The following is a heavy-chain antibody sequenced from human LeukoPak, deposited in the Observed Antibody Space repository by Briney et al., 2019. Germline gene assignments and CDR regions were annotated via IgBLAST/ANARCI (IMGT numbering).Heavy chain of an antibody. J-gene: IGHJ4*02. Sequence: GASVKVSCKASGYTFISHGISWVRLAPGQGLEWIGWISVYNGDTNYAQKFQGRVSMTTDTSTTTAYMELRSLKSDDTAVYYCARVGEAQLEFSDYWGQGTLVTVSS. CDR1: GYTFISHG. V-gene: IGHV1-18*01. CDR3: ARVGEAQLEFSDY. D-gene: IGHD3-16*01. CDR2: ISVYNGDT.